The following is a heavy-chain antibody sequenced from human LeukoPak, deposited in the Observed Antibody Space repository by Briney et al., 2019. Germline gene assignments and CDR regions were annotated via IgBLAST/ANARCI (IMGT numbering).Heavy chain of an antibody. J-gene: IGHJ4*02. Sequence: GGSLRLSCAASGFTFSSYAMSWVRQAPGKGLEWVSAISGSGGSTYYADSVKGRFTISRDNSKNTLYLQMNSLRSEDTAVYYCARGVLEVLWLLYYWGQGTLVTVSS. CDR1: GFTFSSYA. CDR3: ARGVLEVLWLLYY. V-gene: IGHV3-23*01. D-gene: IGHD5-18*01. CDR2: ISGSGGST.